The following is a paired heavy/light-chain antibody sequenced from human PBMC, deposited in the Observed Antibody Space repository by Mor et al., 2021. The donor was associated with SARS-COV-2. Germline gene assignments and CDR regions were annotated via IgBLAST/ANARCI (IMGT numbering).Heavy chain of an antibody. D-gene: IGHD6-13*01. Sequence: QVQLVQSGAEVKKPGASVKVSCKASGYTFTSYDINWVRQATGQGLEWMGWMNPNSGNTGYAQKFQGRVTMTRNTSISTAYMELSSLRSEDTAVYYCARVRGSWTLPGGYYYGMDVWGQGTTVTVSS. J-gene: IGHJ6*02. CDR2: MNPNSGNT. V-gene: IGHV1-8*01. CDR1: GYTFTSYD. CDR3: ARVRGSWTLPGGYYYGMDV.
Light chain of an antibody. CDR2: AAS. Sequence: DIQMTQSPSSLSASVGDRVTITCRASQSISSYLNWYQQKPGKAPKLLIYAASSLQSGVPSRFSGSGSGTDFTLTISSLQPEDFATYYCQQSYSTPRSTFGQGTRLEIK. V-gene: IGKV1-39*01. CDR3: QQSYSTPRST. CDR1: QSISSY. J-gene: IGKJ5*01.